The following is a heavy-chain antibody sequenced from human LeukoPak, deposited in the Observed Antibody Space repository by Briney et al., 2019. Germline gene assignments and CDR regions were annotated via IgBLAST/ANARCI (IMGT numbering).Heavy chain of an antibody. CDR2: ISGSGGST. D-gene: IGHD2-15*01. Sequence: TGGSLRLSCAASGFTFSSHAMNWVRQAPGKGLEWVSAISGSGGSTYYADSVKGRFTISRDNSKNTLYLQKNSLRAEDTAVYYCAKDRAISGVGWYYFDYWGQGTLVTVSS. V-gene: IGHV3-23*01. CDR1: GFTFSSHA. J-gene: IGHJ4*02. CDR3: AKDRAISGVGWYYFDY.